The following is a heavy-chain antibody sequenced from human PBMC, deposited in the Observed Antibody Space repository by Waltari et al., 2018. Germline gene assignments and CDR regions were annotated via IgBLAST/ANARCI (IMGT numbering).Heavy chain of an antibody. V-gene: IGHV4-61*02. CDR1: GGSISSGSYY. CDR3: ASTYRYVDTAMASPGHY. CDR2: IYTSGST. D-gene: IGHD5-18*01. J-gene: IGHJ4*02. Sequence: QVQLQESGPGLVKPSQTLSLTCTVSGGSISSGSYYWSWIRQPAGKGLECIGRIYTSGSTNYIPSLKRRGTISGDTSKNQFSLKLSSVTAADTAVYYCASTYRYVDTAMASPGHYWGQGTLVTVSS.